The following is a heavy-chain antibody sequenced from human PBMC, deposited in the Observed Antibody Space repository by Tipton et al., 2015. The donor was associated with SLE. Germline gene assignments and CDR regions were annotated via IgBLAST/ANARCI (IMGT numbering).Heavy chain of an antibody. CDR1: GDTLSDLS. V-gene: IGHV1-24*01. Sequence: QSGAEVKKPGASVKISCKVSGDTLSDLSMHWVRQAPGKGLEWMGGFDPEEGELIYAQKFQGRVTMTEETSSDTAFLVLSSLRSDDTAVYYCTTVKLLLFRESYLYYGMDVWGQGTTVTVSS. D-gene: IGHD2-15*01. CDR2: FDPEEGEL. J-gene: IGHJ6*02. CDR3: TTVKLLLFRESYLYYGMDV.